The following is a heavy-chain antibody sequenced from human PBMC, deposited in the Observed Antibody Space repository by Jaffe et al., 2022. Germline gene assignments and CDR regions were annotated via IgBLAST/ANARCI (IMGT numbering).Heavy chain of an antibody. D-gene: IGHD6-13*01. V-gene: IGHV4-61*02. J-gene: IGHJ4*02. Sequence: QVQLQESGPGLVKPSQTLSLSCTVSGVSVSSVASYWSWIRQPAGKGLQWIGRIYTGGSTNYNPSLKSRVTISVDTSKNQFSLQLSSVTAADAAVYFCAKSLSAGPWYFDSWGQGTLVTVSS. CDR1: GVSVSSVASY. CDR3: AKSLSAGPWYFDS. CDR2: IYTGGST.